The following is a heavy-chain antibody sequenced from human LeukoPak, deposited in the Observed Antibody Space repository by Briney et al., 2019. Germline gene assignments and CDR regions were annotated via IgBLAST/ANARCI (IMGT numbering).Heavy chain of an antibody. D-gene: IGHD2-15*01. CDR2: ISAYNGNT. CDR3: ARDRAHCSGGSCYSPNWFDL. J-gene: IGHJ5*02. Sequence: GATVKVSCKASGYTFTSYGISWVRQAPGQGLEWMGWISAYNGNTNHAQKLQGSATMTTDTSTSTAYMELRSLRSDDTAVYYCARDRAHCSGGSCYSPNWFDLWGEGTLVTVSS. CDR1: GYTFTSYG. V-gene: IGHV1-18*01.